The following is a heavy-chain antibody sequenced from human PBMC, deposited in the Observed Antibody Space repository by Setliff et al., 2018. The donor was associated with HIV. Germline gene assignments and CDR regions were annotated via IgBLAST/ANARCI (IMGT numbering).Heavy chain of an antibody. CDR3: ARTFFWSENYYMDV. Sequence: ASVKVSCKASGYTFSSHDINWVRQATGQGLEWMGWMNPKSGNSGYAQKFQGRVTMTRLTISKDTSKNQVVLIMTSMDPVDTATYYCARTFFWSENYYMDVWGKGTTVTVSS. J-gene: IGHJ6*03. CDR1: GYTFSSHD. D-gene: IGHD3-3*01. V-gene: IGHV1-8*02. CDR2: MNPKSGNS.